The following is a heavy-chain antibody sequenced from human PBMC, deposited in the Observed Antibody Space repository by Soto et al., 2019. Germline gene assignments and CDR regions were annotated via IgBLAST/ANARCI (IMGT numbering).Heavy chain of an antibody. CDR1: GGTFSSYA. CDR2: IIPIFGTA. D-gene: IGHD1-26*01. V-gene: IGHV1-69*12. J-gene: IGHJ4*02. CDR3: ARVYGNYRRYYFDY. Sequence: QVQLVQSGAEVKKPGSSVKVSYKASGGTFSSYAISWVRQAPGQGLEWMGGIIPIFGTANYAQKFQGRVTITADESTSTAYMELSSLRSEDTAVYYCARVYGNYRRYYFDYWGQGTLVTVSS.